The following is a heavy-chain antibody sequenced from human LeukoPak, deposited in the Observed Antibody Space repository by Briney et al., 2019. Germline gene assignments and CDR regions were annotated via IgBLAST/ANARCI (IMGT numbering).Heavy chain of an antibody. D-gene: IGHD1-26*01. CDR1: GGSIGTYY. J-gene: IGHJ6*03. CDR3: ARSHSWELYDYYYMDV. V-gene: IGHV4-4*07. CDR2: IYTSGST. Sequence: SETLSLTCTVSGGSIGTYYWSWIRQSPGKGLEWIGRIYTSGSTNYNPSLKSRVTMSVDTSKNQFSLKLSSVTAADTAVYYCARSHSWELYDYYYMDVWGKGTTVTVSS.